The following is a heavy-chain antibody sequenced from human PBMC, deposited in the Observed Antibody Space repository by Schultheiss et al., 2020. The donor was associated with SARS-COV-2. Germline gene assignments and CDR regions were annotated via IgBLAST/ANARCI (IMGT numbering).Heavy chain of an antibody. D-gene: IGHD3-3*01. CDR2: INAGNGNT. Sequence: ASVKVSCKASGYTFTSYAMHWVRQAPGQRLEWMGWINAGNGNTKYSQKFQGRVTITRDTSASKAYMELSSLRSEDTAVYYCARDRVLRFLEWGTGYYYDGMDVWGQGTTVTVSS. V-gene: IGHV1-3*01. J-gene: IGHJ6*02. CDR3: ARDRVLRFLEWGTGYYYDGMDV. CDR1: GYTFTSYA.